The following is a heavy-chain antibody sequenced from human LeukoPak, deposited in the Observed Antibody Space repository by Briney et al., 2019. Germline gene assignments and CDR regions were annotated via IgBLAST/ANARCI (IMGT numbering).Heavy chain of an antibody. CDR3: ARVSDILAGYYPWAFDI. J-gene: IGHJ3*02. D-gene: IGHD3-9*01. CDR1: GGSISSYY. V-gene: IGHV4-59*01. Sequence: SETLSLTCTVSGGSISSYYWSWLRQPPAKGLKWIGYIYYSGSTNYKPSLKSRVTISIDTSKNQFSLKLSSVTAADTAVYYCARVSDILAGYYPWAFDIWGQGTMVTVSS. CDR2: IYYSGST.